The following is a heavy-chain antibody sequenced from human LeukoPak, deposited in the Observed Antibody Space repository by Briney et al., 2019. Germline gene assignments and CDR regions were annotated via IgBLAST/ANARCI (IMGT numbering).Heavy chain of an antibody. V-gene: IGHV4-31*03. D-gene: IGHD3-16*01. CDR2: IYYSGST. Sequence: SETLSLTCTVSGGSISSSSYYWGWIRQPPGKGLEWIGYIYYSGSTYYNPSLKSRVTISVDTSKNQFSLKLSSVTAADTAVYYCARGRWAVGMDVWGQGTTVTVSS. J-gene: IGHJ6*02. CDR3: ARGRWAVGMDV. CDR1: GGSISSSSYY.